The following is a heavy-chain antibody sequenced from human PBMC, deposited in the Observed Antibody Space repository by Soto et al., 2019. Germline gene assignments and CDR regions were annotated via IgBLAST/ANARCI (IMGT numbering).Heavy chain of an antibody. CDR3: ARLYGYDILTGPDY. J-gene: IGHJ4*02. V-gene: IGHV3-21*05. CDR2: ISSSSSYT. D-gene: IGHD3-9*01. Sequence: PGGSLRLSCAASGLTFSSYSMNWVRQVPGKGLEWVSYISSSSSYTNYADSVKGRFTISRDNAKNSLYLQMNSLRAEDTAVYYCARLYGYDILTGPDYWGQGTLVTVS. CDR1: GLTFSSYS.